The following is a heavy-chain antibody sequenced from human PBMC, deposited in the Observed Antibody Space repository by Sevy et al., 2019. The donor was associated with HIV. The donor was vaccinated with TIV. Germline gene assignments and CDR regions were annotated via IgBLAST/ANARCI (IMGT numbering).Heavy chain of an antibody. CDR1: GYTFTSYG. J-gene: IGHJ3*02. CDR3: ARETRSRGLIDI. V-gene: IGHV1-18*04. D-gene: IGHD3-10*01. CDR2: ISAYNGNT. Sequence: ASVKVSCKASGYTFTSYGISWVRQAPGQGLEWMGWISAYNGNTNYAQTLQGRVTMTTDPSTSTAYMERRSLRSDDTAVYYCARETRSRGLIDIWGQGTMVTVSS.